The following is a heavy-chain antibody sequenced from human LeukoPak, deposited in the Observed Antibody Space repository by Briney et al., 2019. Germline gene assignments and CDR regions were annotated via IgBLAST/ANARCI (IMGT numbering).Heavy chain of an antibody. Sequence: SETLSLTCTVSGGSISSSSYYWGWIRQPPGKGLEWIGYIYYSGSTYYNPSLKSRVTISVDTSKNQFSLKLSSVTAADTAVYYCARNYYDSSGYYVPDYWGQGTLVTVSS. CDR2: IYYSGST. D-gene: IGHD3-22*01. CDR1: GGSISSSSYY. CDR3: ARNYYDSSGYYVPDY. V-gene: IGHV4-31*03. J-gene: IGHJ4*02.